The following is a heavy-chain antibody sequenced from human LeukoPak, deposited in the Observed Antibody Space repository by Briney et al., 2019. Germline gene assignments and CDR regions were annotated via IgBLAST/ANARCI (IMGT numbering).Heavy chain of an antibody. CDR1: GFTFSSYG. D-gene: IGHD6-13*01. CDR3: AKGPAYSSSWPV. J-gene: IGHJ6*02. V-gene: IGHV3-30*18. Sequence: PGGSLRLSCAASGFTFSSYGMHWVRQAPGKGLEWEAVISYDGSNKYYADSVKGRFTISRDNSKNTLYLQMNSLRAEDTAVYYCAKGPAYSSSWPVWGQGTTVTVSS. CDR2: ISYDGSNK.